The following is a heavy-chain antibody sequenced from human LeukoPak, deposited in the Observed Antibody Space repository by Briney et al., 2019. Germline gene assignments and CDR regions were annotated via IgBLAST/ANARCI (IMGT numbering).Heavy chain of an antibody. D-gene: IGHD2-15*01. J-gene: IGHJ5*02. CDR3: AIPYCSGGSCYSAFDP. V-gene: IGHV4-34*01. CDR1: GGSFSGYY. Sequence: SETLSLTCAVYGGSFSGYYWSWIRQPPGKGLEWIGEINHSGSTNYNPSLKSRVTISVDTFKNQFSLKLSSVTAADTAVYYCAIPYCSGGSCYSAFDPWGQGTLVTVSS. CDR2: INHSGST.